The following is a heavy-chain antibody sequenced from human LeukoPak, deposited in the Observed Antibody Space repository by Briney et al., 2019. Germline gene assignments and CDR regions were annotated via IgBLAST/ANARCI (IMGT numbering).Heavy chain of an antibody. V-gene: IGHV3-11*01. CDR3: ARVASRDGYNSVDY. CDR2: ISSSGSTI. D-gene: IGHD5-24*01. CDR1: GITFSDYY. Sequence: GGSLRLSCAASGITFSDYYMSWIRQAPGKGLEWVSYISSSGSTIYYADSVKGRFTISRDNAKNSLYLQMNSLRAEDTAVYYCARVASRDGYNSVDYWGQGTLVTVSS. J-gene: IGHJ4*02.